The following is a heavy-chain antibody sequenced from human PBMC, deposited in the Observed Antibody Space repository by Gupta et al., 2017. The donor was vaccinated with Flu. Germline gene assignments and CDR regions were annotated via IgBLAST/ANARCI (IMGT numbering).Heavy chain of an antibody. CDR1: GFSLRNYG. Sequence: QEQVVEYGGGVVQPRRSLRLSCAASGFSLRNYGMHWVRQAPGRGLEWVAVISYDGNNKYYADSVKGRFTISRDNSKNTLYLQMNSLRTEDTAVYYCAKDWKWNYNNYGMNVWGQGTTVTVSS. CDR2: ISYDGNNK. V-gene: IGHV3-30*18. CDR3: AKDWKWNYNNYGMNV. D-gene: IGHD5-24*01. J-gene: IGHJ6*02.